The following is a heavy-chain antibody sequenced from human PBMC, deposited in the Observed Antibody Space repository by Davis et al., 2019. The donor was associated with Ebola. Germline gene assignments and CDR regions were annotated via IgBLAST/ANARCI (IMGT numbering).Heavy chain of an antibody. D-gene: IGHD4-17*01. CDR2: ISGSGDST. CDR1: GFTFSSYA. Sequence: PGGSLRLSCAASGFTFSSYAMNWVRQAPGKGLEWVSAISGSGDSTYYADSVKGRFTISRDNSKNTLYLQMNSLRAEDTAVHYCAKDKTTVTTPWYFDLWGRGTLVTVSS. V-gene: IGHV3-23*01. CDR3: AKDKTTVTTPWYFDL. J-gene: IGHJ2*01.